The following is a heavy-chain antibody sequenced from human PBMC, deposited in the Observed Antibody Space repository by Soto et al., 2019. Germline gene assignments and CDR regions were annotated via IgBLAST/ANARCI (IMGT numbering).Heavy chain of an antibody. D-gene: IGHD3-10*01. Sequence: GGSLRLSCAASGFTFSSYPMSWVRQAPGKGLEWVSGFRTSGDGGTTYYADSVKGRFTISRDNSKNMLFLQMNSLRAEDTAIYYCAKKVNSGPGSQYFDYWGQGTLVTVSS. V-gene: IGHV3-23*01. J-gene: IGHJ4*01. CDR2: FRTSGDGGTT. CDR1: GFTFSSYP. CDR3: AKKVNSGPGSQYFDY.